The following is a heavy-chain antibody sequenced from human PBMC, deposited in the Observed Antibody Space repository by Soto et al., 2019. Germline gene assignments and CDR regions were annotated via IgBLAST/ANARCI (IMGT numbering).Heavy chain of an antibody. CDR1: GFTFSSYA. V-gene: IGHV3-23*01. J-gene: IGHJ6*02. CDR2: ISGSGGTT. CDR3: AKFEYSGYDSNYYYYYYGMDV. Sequence: GGSLRLSCAASGFTFSSYAMSWVRQAPGKGLEWVSGISGSGGTTYYADSVKGRFTISRDNSKNTMYLQMSSLRAEDTAVYYCAKFEYSGYDSNYYYYYYGMDVWGQGTTVTVSS. D-gene: IGHD5-12*01.